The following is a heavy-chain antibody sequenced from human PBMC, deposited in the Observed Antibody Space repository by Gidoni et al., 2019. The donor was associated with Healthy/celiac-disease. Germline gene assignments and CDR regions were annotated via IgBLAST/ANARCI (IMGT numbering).Heavy chain of an antibody. V-gene: IGHV3-9*01. CDR2: ISWNSGSI. Sequence: EVQLVESGGGLVQPGRSLRLLCAAPGFPFADYAMHWVRQAPGKGLEWVSGISWNSGSIGYADSVKGRFTISRDNAKNSLYLQMNSLRAEDTALYYCAKDVDSYGVRYFDYWGQGTLVTVSS. CDR1: GFPFADYA. CDR3: AKDVDSYGVRYFDY. D-gene: IGHD5-18*01. J-gene: IGHJ4*02.